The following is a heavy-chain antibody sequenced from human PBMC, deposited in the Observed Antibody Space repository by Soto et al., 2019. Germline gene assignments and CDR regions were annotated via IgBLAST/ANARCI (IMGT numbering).Heavy chain of an antibody. J-gene: IGHJ3*01. CDR3: ARARTIMVRGVIITGYAFDV. V-gene: IGHV1-69*01. Sequence: QVQLVQSGAEVKKPGSSVKVSCKASGGTFSSYAFSWVRQAPGQGLEWMGGIIPIFGTANYAQKFQGRVTITADESTSTAYMELRRLRSEDTAVYYCARARTIMVRGVIITGYAFDVWGQGTMVTVSS. CDR2: IIPIFGTA. D-gene: IGHD3-10*01. CDR1: GGTFSSYA.